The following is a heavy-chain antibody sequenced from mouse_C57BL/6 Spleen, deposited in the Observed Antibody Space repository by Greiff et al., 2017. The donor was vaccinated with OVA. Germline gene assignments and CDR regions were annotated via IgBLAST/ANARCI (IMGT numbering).Heavy chain of an antibody. CDR2: IYPGDGDT. CDR3: ARGWRIYDSDYEAMDD. Sequence: QVHVKQSGPELVKPGASVKISCKASGYAFSSSWMNWVKQRPGKGLEWIGRIYPGDGDTNYNGKFKGKATLTADKSSSTAYMQLSRLTSEDSAVYFCARGWRIYDSDYEAMDDWGQGTSVTVSS. J-gene: IGHJ4*01. D-gene: IGHD2-3*01. CDR1: GYAFSSSW. V-gene: IGHV1-82*01.